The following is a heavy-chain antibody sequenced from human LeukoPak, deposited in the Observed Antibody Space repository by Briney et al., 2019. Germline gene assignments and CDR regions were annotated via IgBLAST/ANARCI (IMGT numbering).Heavy chain of an antibody. V-gene: IGHV1-18*04. J-gene: IGHJ4*02. Sequence: VSVKVSCKASGYTFTSYGISWVRQAPGQGLEWMGWISIYTGNTKYGEKFQGRATMTRDTSTSTAYMEVRSLRSDGTAVYYCARVRGTALTAYPGYFDYWGQGTLVTVSS. D-gene: IGHD2-21*02. CDR2: ISIYTGNT. CDR1: GYTFTSYG. CDR3: ARVRGTALTAYPGYFDY.